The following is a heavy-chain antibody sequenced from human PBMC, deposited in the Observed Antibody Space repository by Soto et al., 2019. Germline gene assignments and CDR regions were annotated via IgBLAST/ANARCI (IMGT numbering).Heavy chain of an antibody. CDR2: IYTSGST. V-gene: IGHV4-4*07. Sequence: SETPSLTCTVSGGSISSYYWSWIRQPAGKGLEWIGRIYTSGSTNYNPSLKSRVTMSVDTSKNQFSLKLSSVTAADTAVYYCARGELDYIGGCYGMDVWGQGTTVTVSS. D-gene: IGHD3-10*01. CDR3: ARGELDYIGGCYGMDV. CDR1: GGSISSYY. J-gene: IGHJ6*02.